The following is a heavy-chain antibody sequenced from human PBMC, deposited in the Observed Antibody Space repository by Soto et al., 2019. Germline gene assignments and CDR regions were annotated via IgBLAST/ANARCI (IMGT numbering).Heavy chain of an antibody. CDR2: ISYDGSNK. CDR3: AKEQWDRVATMNTRLIDY. V-gene: IGHV3-30*18. J-gene: IGHJ4*02. CDR1: GFTFSSYG. Sequence: QVQLVESGGGVVQPGRSLRLSCAASGFTFSSYGMHWVRQAPGKGLEWVAVISYDGSNKYYADSVKGRFTISRDNSKNTLYLQMNSLRAEDTAVYYFAKEQWDRVATMNTRLIDYWGQGTLVTVSS. D-gene: IGHD5-12*01.